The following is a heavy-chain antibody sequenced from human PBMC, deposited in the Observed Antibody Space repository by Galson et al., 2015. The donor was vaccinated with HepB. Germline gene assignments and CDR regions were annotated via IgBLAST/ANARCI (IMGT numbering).Heavy chain of an antibody. V-gene: IGHV1-2*06. J-gene: IGHJ4*02. D-gene: IGHD3-16*02. CDR1: GYTFTDYY. Sequence: GYTFTDYYMHWVRQAPGQGLEWMGRINPNTGGTNYTQKFQGRVTMTRDTSISTAYMELSRLRSDDTAVYYCARENDIITFGGVIVTQFDYWGQGTLVTVSS. CDR2: INPNTGGT. CDR3: ARENDIITFGGVIVTQFDY.